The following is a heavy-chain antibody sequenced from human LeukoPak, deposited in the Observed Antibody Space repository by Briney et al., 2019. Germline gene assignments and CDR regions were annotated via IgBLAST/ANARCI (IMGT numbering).Heavy chain of an antibody. V-gene: IGHV3-48*01. CDR1: GFTFSSYV. D-gene: IGHD3-10*02. J-gene: IGHJ6*04. CDR3: AELGITMIGGV. Sequence: GGSLRLSCAASGFTFSSYVMHWVRQAPGKGLEWVSYISSSSTTIYYADSVKGRFTISRDNAKNSLYLQMNSLRVEDTAVYYCAELGITMIGGVWGKGTTVTISS. CDR2: ISSSSTTI.